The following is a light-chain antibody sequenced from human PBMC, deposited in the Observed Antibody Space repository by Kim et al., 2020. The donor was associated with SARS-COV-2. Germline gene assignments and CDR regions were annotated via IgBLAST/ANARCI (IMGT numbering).Light chain of an antibody. CDR1: NVGSKS. V-gene: IGLV3-21*04. CDR3: QVWDSSSDHWV. CDR2: SDN. Sequence: PGKTARTDSGGHNVGSKSVGWYRLQPGPAPVLVICSDNDRPSEIPVRFSGSNSGNTATLTISRVEAGDEADYCCQVWDSSSDHWVFGGGTQLTVL. J-gene: IGLJ3*02.